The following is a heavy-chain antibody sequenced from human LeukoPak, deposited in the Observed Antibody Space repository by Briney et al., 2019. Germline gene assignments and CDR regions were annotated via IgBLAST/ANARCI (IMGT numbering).Heavy chain of an antibody. CDR3: ARPWVIRFPNDFGYFDV. V-gene: IGHV4-39*01. CDR2: FHNGGST. J-gene: IGHJ4*02. CDR1: GGSISSSSYS. Sequence: PSETLSLTCSVSGGSISSSSYSWDWIRQPPGKALEWIETFHNGGSTNYNPSLKNRVTISTDPSKNEVSLRLTSVTAADTAVYYCARPWVIRFPNDFGYFDVWGLGTLVTVSP. D-gene: IGHD3-16*01.